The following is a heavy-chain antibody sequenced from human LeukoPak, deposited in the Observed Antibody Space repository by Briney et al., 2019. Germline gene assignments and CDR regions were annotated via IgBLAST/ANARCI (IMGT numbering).Heavy chain of an antibody. D-gene: IGHD3-22*01. CDR1: GYTFTGYY. CDR2: IGTYGGDT. J-gene: IGHJ5*01. CDR3: ARDLWNFYDDSGYNRDFDS. V-gene: IGHV1-18*04. Sequence: GASVKVSCKASGYTFTGYYMHWVRQAPGQGLEWMGWIGTYGGDTYYAQKFQGRITVTTDTSTSTVYMELRNLRSDDTAVYYCARDLWNFYDDSGYNRDFDSWGQGTLVTVSS.